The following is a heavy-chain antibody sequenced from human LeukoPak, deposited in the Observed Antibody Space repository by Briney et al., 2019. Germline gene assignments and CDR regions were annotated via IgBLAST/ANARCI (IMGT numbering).Heavy chain of an antibody. Sequence: SQTLSLTCAISGDSVSSNSAAWNWIRQYPSRGLEWLGRTYYRSRWYNEYAVTVRSRISINPDTSNNQFSLRLSSVTPEDTAVYYCARGVGPYSSSWSLFYYDMDVWGQGTTVTVSS. CDR1: GDSVSSNSAA. V-gene: IGHV6-1*01. CDR2: TYYRSRWYN. CDR3: ARGVGPYSSSWSLFYYDMDV. J-gene: IGHJ6*02. D-gene: IGHD6-13*01.